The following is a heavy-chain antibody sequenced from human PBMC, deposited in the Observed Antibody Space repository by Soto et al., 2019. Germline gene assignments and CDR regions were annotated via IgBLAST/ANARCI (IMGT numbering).Heavy chain of an antibody. CDR2: ISYDGSNK. V-gene: IGHV3-30*18. CDR3: AKEGIDDFWSGYYYYYYYYYMDV. J-gene: IGHJ6*03. CDR1: GFTFSSYG. D-gene: IGHD3-3*01. Sequence: QVQLVESGGGVVQPGRSLRLSCAASGFTFSSYGMHWVRQAPGKGLGWVAVISYDGSNKYYADSVKGRFTISRDNSKNTLYLQMNSLRAEDTAVYYCAKEGIDDFWSGYYYYYYYYYMDVWGKGTTVTVSS.